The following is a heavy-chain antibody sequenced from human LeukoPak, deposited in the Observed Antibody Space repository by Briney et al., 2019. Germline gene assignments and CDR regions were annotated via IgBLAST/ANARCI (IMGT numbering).Heavy chain of an antibody. D-gene: IGHD6-13*01. Sequence: GGSLRLSCAASGFTLSSYGMHWVRQAPGKGLEWVAVISYDGSNKYYADSVKGRSTISRDNSKNTLYLQMNSLRAEDTAVYYCAKLTASSRAIFDYWGQGTLVTVSS. CDR1: GFTLSSYG. V-gene: IGHV3-30*18. CDR2: ISYDGSNK. CDR3: AKLTASSRAIFDY. J-gene: IGHJ4*02.